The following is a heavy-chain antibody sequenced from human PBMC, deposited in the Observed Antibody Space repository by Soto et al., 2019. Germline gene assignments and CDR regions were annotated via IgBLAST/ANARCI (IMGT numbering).Heavy chain of an antibody. CDR3: ARDKTPLVAAATTGMDV. Sequence: QVQLQESGPGLVKPSGTLSLTCAVSGGSISSSHWWSWVRQPPGKGLEWIGEIYHSGSTNYNPSLKSRVTMSVDKSKNQFSLKLSSVTAADTAVYYCARDKTPLVAAATTGMDVWGQGTTVTVSS. CDR2: IYHSGST. CDR1: GGSISSSHW. D-gene: IGHD6-13*01. J-gene: IGHJ6*02. V-gene: IGHV4-4*02.